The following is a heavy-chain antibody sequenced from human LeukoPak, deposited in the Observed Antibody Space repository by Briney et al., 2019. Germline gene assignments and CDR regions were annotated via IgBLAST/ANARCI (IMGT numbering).Heavy chain of an antibody. J-gene: IGHJ4*02. CDR2: IYYSGSA. CDR1: GGSISSYY. Sequence: SETLSLTCTVSGGSISSYYWSWIRQPPGKGLEWIGYIYYSGSANYNPSLKSRVTISIHTSKNQFSLKLSSVTAADTAVYYCARVRYCSTNRCYDREFDNWGEGTLVTVSS. CDR3: ARVRYCSTNRCYDREFDN. V-gene: IGHV4-59*12. D-gene: IGHD2-2*01.